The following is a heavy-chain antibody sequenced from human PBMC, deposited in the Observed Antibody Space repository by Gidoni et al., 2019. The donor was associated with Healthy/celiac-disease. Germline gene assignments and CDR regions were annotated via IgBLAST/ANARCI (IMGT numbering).Heavy chain of an antibody. Sequence: QVQLQESGPGLVKTSQTLSLTCTVSGGSISSGRYYWSWIRQPAGKGLEWIGRIYTSGSTNYNPSLKSRVTISVDTSKNQFSLKLSSVTAADTAVYYCARAVDPVVPAAITFYYGMDVWGQGTTVTVSS. CDR1: GGSISSGRYY. V-gene: IGHV4-61*02. CDR3: ARAVDPVVPAAITFYYGMDV. J-gene: IGHJ6*02. CDR2: IYTSGST. D-gene: IGHD2-2*01.